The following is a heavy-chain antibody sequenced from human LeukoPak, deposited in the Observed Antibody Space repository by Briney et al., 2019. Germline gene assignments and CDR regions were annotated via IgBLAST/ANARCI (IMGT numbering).Heavy chain of an antibody. CDR1: DFTFDFYW. D-gene: IGHD2-2*01. Sequence: GRSLRLSCVASDFTFDFYWMTWVRQAPGKGLEWLANILPDGSQKYYVDSVKGRFTISRDNPKNSLYLQINNLRAEDTAVYYCGRLAHNAWYAIDFWGQGTLVTVPS. V-gene: IGHV3-7*01. CDR3: GRLAHNAWYAIDF. CDR2: ILPDGSQK. J-gene: IGHJ4*02.